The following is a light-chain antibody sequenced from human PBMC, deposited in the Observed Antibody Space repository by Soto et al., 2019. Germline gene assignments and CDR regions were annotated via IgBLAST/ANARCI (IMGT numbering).Light chain of an antibody. CDR2: EVT. V-gene: IGLV2-8*01. J-gene: IGLJ3*02. Sequence: QSALTQPPSASGSPGQSVTISCTGTSSDVGAYNYVSWYQQYPGKAPKLMIYEVTKRPSGVPDRFSGSKSGNTVSLTVSGLQAEDEADYYCTSYVGNDIWVFGGGTQLTVL. CDR1: SSDVGAYNY. CDR3: TSYVGNDIWV.